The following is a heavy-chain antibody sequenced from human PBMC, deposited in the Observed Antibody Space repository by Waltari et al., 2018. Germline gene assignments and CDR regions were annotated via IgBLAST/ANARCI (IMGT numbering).Heavy chain of an antibody. D-gene: IGHD3-10*01. V-gene: IGHV3-7*03. J-gene: IGHJ5*02. CDR2: IKQDESEK. Sequence: RGYRMSWVGQGPGKGLGWVANIKQDESEKSYVDSVKGRFTISRDNAKNSLYLQMNSLRAEDTAVYYCARGRITIGPWGQGTLVTVSS. CDR3: ARGRITIGP. CDR1: RGYR.